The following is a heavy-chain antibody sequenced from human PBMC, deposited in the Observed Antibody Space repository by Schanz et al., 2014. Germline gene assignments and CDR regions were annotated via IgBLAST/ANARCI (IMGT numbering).Heavy chain of an antibody. CDR2: INSDGTKR. CDR3: AKDAPYPFDL. Sequence: VHLVESGGGLVQPGGSLRLSCAASGITFSSYGMHWVRQAPGKGLEWVAFINSDGTKRFYADSVKSRFTISRDNSRNTLYLQMNSLRAEDTAIYYCAKDAPYPFDLWGRGTLITVSS. CDR1: GITFSSYG. V-gene: IGHV3-30*02. J-gene: IGHJ2*01.